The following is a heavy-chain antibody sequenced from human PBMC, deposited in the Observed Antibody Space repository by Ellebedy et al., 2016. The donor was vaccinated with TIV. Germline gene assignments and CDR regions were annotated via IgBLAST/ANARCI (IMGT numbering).Heavy chain of an antibody. Sequence: GESLKISCAASGFTFSSYGMHWVRQAPGKGLEWVAFIRYDGSNKYYADSVKGRFTISRDNSKNTLYLQMNSLRAEDTAVYYCAKDLRRQLERGKIDYWGQGTLVTVSS. J-gene: IGHJ4*02. CDR2: IRYDGSNK. V-gene: IGHV3-30*02. D-gene: IGHD1-1*01. CDR1: GFTFSSYG. CDR3: AKDLRRQLERGKIDY.